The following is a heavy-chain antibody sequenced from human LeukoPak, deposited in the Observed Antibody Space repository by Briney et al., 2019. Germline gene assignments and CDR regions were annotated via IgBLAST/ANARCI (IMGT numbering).Heavy chain of an antibody. Sequence: SGTLSLTCAVSGGSISNNNWWSWVRQPPGMGLEWIGEIYHGGSTNYNPSLKSRVTMSVDRSKNQFSLKLSSVTAADTAVYYCARGEERGSGTVHFDYWGQGTLVTVSS. D-gene: IGHD3-10*01. CDR3: ARGEERGSGTVHFDY. V-gene: IGHV4-4*02. CDR1: GGSISNNNW. J-gene: IGHJ4*02. CDR2: IYHGGST.